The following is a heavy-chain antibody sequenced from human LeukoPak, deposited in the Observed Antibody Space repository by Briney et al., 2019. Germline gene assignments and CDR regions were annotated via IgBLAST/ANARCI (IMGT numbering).Heavy chain of an antibody. CDR3: AKDLYYDILTGYHGLDY. CDR2: ISGSGGST. V-gene: IGHV3-23*01. J-gene: IGHJ4*02. CDR1: GFTFSSYA. D-gene: IGHD3-9*01. Sequence: GGSLRLSCAASGFTFSSYAMSWVRQAPGKGLEWVSAISGSGGSTYYADSVKGRFTISRDNSKNTLYLQMNSLRAEDTAVYYCAKDLYYDILTGYHGLDYWGQGTLVTVSS.